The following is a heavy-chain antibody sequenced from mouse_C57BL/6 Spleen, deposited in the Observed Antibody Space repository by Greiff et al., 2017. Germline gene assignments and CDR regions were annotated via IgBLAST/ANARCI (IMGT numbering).Heavy chain of an antibody. J-gene: IGHJ1*03. D-gene: IGHD2-4*01. CDR1: GYTFTSYW. CDR3: AREGIYYDYHYWYFDV. V-gene: IGHV1-52*01. CDR2: IDPSDSET. Sequence: LQESGAELVRPGSSVKLSCKASGYTFTSYWMHWVKQRPIQGLEWIGNIDPSDSETHYNQKFKDKATLTVDKSSSTAYMQLSSLTSEDSAVYYCAREGIYYDYHYWYFDVWGTGTTVTVAS.